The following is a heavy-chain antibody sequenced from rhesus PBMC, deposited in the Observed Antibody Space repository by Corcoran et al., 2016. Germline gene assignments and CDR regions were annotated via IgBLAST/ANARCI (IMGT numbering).Heavy chain of an antibody. D-gene: IGHD3-9*01. Sequence: EVQLVESGGGLAKPGGSLRLSCAASGFTFSDYYMAWVPPAPGKGLEWGSRISNGGGSTWYADAVKGRFTISRENAKNTLYLQMNSLRAEDKAVYYCARVGGMNSPAYWGQGVLVTVSS. V-gene: IGHV3-178*01. CDR2: ISNGGGST. CDR3: ARVGGMNSPAY. CDR1: GFTFSDYY. J-gene: IGHJ4*01.